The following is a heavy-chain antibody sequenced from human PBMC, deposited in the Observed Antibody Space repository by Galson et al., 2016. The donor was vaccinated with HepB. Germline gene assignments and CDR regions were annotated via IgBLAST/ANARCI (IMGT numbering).Heavy chain of an antibody. J-gene: IGHJ5*02. Sequence: SLRLSCAASGFSFSTYAMAWVRQGPGKGLDWVASIRNSGSKTYYADSVKGRFTISRDNSKNTLFLQMNYLSAEDTGVYYCAKDIRGSDSYGWIDPWGQGTLVSVSA. D-gene: IGHD5-18*01. CDR3: AKDIRGSDSYGWIDP. CDR2: IRNSGSKT. V-gene: IGHV3-23*01. CDR1: GFSFSTYA.